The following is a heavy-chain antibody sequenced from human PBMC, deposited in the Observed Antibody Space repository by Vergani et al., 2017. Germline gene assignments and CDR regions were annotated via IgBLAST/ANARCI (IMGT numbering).Heavy chain of an antibody. CDR3: ARVGIAVAGSRGAFDI. V-gene: IGHV3-33*01. D-gene: IGHD6-19*01. CDR1: GFTFSSYG. Sequence: QVQLVESGGGVVQPGRSLRLSCAASGFTFSSYGMHWVRQAPGKGLEWVAVIWYDGSNKYYADSVKGRFTISRDNSKNTLYLQMNSLRAEDTAVYYCARVGIAVAGSRGAFDIWGQGTMVTVSS. J-gene: IGHJ3*02. CDR2: IWYDGSNK.